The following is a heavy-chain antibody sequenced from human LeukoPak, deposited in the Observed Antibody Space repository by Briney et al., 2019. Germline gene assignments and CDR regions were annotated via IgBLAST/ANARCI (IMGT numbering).Heavy chain of an antibody. CDR1: GYTFTSYG. D-gene: IGHD2-2*01. CDR2: ISAYNGNT. Sequence: ASVTVSCKASGYTFTSYGISWVRQAPGQGLEWMGRISAYNGNTNYAQKLQGRVTMTTDTSTSTAYMELRSLRSDDTAVYYCARVPFCSSTSCYLYNWFGPWGQGTLVTVSS. J-gene: IGHJ5*02. CDR3: ARVPFCSSTSCYLYNWFGP. V-gene: IGHV1-18*01.